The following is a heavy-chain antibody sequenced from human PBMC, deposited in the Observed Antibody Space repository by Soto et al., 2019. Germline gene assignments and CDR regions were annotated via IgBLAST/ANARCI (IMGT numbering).Heavy chain of an antibody. CDR3: SILSEYDSSSVLISGAFDY. Sequence: QLQLQESGPGLVKPSETLSLTCSVSGDYISRSDHYLGWIRQPPGRGLEYIVFISHDGNTYYKPSLQSRVTISAETSRTQFSLRRNSVTAADTSVYYCSILSEYDSSSVLISGAFDYWGQGMLGTVSS. V-gene: IGHV4-39*01. D-gene: IGHD6-6*01. J-gene: IGHJ4*02. CDR2: ISHDGNT. CDR1: GDYISRSDHY.